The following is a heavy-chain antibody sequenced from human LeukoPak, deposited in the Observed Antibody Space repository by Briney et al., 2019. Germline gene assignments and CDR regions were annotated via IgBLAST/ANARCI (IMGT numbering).Heavy chain of an antibody. CDR3: ARDEGVTVAGTEGDY. D-gene: IGHD6-19*01. Sequence: GRSLRLSCAASGFTFSSYSMNWVRQAPGKGLEWVSSISSSSSYIYYADSVKGRFTISRDNAKNSLYLQMNSLRAEDTAVYYCARDEGVTVAGTEGDYWGQGTLVTVSS. J-gene: IGHJ4*02. CDR2: ISSSSSYI. V-gene: IGHV3-21*01. CDR1: GFTFSSYS.